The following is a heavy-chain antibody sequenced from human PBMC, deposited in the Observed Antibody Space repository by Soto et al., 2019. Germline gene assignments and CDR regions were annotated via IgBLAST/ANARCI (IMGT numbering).Heavy chain of an antibody. D-gene: IGHD2-15*01. CDR2: INPNSGGT. CDR3: ARGGDLYCSGGSCYSWFDP. V-gene: IGHV1-2*04. CDR1: GYTFTGYY. Sequence: QVQLVQSGAEVKKPGASVKVSCKASGYTFTGYYMHWVRQAPGQGLEWMGWINPNSGGTNYAQKFQGWVNMTRDTSISTAYMELSRLRSDDTAVYYCARGGDLYCSGGSCYSWFDPWGQGTLVTVSS. J-gene: IGHJ5*02.